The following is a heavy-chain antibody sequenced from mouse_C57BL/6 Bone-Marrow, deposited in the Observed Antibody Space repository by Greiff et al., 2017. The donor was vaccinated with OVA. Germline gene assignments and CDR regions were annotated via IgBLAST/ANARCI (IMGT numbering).Heavy chain of an antibody. Sequence: VQLQQSGAELVRPGASVTLSCKASGYTFTDYEMHWVKQTPVHGLEWIGAIDPETGGTAYNQKFKGKAILTADKSSSTAYMELSSLTSEDSSVYYGTRGCCNYYAMGYWGQGNAVPVSS. D-gene: IGHD3-3*01. J-gene: IGHJ4*01. CDR2: IDPETGGT. CDR1: GYTFTDYE. CDR3: TRGCCNYYAMGY. V-gene: IGHV1-15*01.